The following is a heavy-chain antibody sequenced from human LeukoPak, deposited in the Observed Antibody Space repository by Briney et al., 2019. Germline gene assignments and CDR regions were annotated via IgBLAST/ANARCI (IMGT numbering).Heavy chain of an antibody. D-gene: IGHD3-3*01. Sequence: PGGSLRLSCAASGFTFSSYWMHWVRQVPGKGLLWVSRIGTDGSSTTYADDVKGRFTISRDNAKNTLFLQMSSLRADDTAVYYCASSEWFNGMDVWGQGTTVTVSS. CDR2: IGTDGSST. CDR1: GFTFSSYW. J-gene: IGHJ6*02. CDR3: ASSEWFNGMDV. V-gene: IGHV3-74*01.